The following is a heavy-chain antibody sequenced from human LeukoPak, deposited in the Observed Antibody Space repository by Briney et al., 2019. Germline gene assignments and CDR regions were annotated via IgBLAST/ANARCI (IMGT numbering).Heavy chain of an antibody. Sequence: EPSETLSLTCTVSGGSISSSSYYWGWIRQPPGKGLEWIGSIYYSGSTYYNPSLKSRVTISVDTSKNQFSLKLSSVTAADTAVYYCASLPYYDFWSGYSTKPFNWFDPWGQGTLVTVSS. CDR1: GGSISSSSYY. J-gene: IGHJ5*02. V-gene: IGHV4-39*01. CDR3: ASLPYYDFWSGYSTKPFNWFDP. CDR2: IYYSGST. D-gene: IGHD3-3*01.